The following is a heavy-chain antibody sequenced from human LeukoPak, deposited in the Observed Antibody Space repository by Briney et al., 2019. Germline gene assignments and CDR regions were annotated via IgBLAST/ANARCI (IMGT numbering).Heavy chain of an antibody. J-gene: IGHJ6*03. D-gene: IGHD4-23*01. CDR3: ANMYGRDSGYYYYYYMDV. CDR2: IYYSGST. Sequence: SETLSLTCTVSGGSISSYYWNWIRQPPGKGLEWIGYIYYSGSTNHNPSLKSRVTISVDTPKNQFSLKLSSVTAADTAVYYCANMYGRDSGYYYYYYMDVWGKGTTVTVSS. V-gene: IGHV4-59*08. CDR1: GGSISSYY.